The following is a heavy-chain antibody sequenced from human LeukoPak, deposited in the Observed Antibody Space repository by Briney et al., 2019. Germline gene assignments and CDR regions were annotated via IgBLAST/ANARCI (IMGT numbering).Heavy chain of an antibody. CDR2: IRSDGTT. CDR3: ARRYGDWLDP. V-gene: IGHV3-66*04. Sequence: GGSLRLSCAASGFTVSSSYMSWVRQAPGKGLEWVSVIRSDGTTAYADSVRGRFTVSRDNAKDSLWLQMNNLRVEDTAVYYCARRYGDWLDPWGSGTLVTVSS. J-gene: IGHJ5*02. D-gene: IGHD4/OR15-4a*01. CDR1: GFTVSSSY.